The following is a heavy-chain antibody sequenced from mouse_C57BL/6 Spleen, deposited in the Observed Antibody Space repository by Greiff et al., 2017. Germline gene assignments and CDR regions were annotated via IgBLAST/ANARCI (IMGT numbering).Heavy chain of an antibody. CDR2: IYPGDGDT. D-gene: IGHD1-1*01. Sequence: VQLQQSGPELVKPGASVKISCKASGYAFSSSWMNWVKQRPGKGLEWIGRIYPGDGDTNYNGKFKGKATLTADKSSSTAYMQLSSLTSEDSAVYFCARCPYYYGSSSRYAMDYWGQGTSVTVSS. CDR3: ARCPYYYGSSSRYAMDY. V-gene: IGHV1-82*01. J-gene: IGHJ4*01. CDR1: GYAFSSSW.